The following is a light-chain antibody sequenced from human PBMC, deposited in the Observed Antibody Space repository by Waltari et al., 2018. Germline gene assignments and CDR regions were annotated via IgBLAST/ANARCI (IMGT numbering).Light chain of an antibody. Sequence: EFVLTQSPGTLSLSPGERATLSCRASQSLSWSRLAWYQQKPGQAPRLLIYAASSRATGIPDRFSGSGSGTDFSLTISRVEPEDFAVYYCQQYGSSVMYTFGQGTKLEIQ. V-gene: IGKV3-20*01. CDR2: AAS. CDR3: QQYGSSVMYT. CDR1: QSLSWSR. J-gene: IGKJ2*01.